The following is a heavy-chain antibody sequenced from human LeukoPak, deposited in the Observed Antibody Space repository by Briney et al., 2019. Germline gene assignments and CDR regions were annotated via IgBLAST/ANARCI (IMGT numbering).Heavy chain of an antibody. CDR3: ARGLYHYYYYMDV. D-gene: IGHD2-15*01. V-gene: IGHV4-39*01. CDR2: MYYSGST. Sequence: PSETLSLTCTVSGGSIRSTSYYWGWIRQPPGKGLEWIGNMYYSGSTYYNPSLKSRVTISVDTSKNQFSLKLRSVTAADTAVYYCARGLYHYYYYMDVWGKGTTVTVSS. CDR1: GGSIRSTSYY. J-gene: IGHJ6*03.